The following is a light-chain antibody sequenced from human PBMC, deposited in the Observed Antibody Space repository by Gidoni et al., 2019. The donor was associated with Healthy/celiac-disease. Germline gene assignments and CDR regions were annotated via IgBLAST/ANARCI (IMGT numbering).Light chain of an antibody. Sequence: DIQMTQSPSSLSASVGDRVTITCRASQGISNYLALYQQKPGKVPKLLIYAASTLLSGVPSRFSGSGSGTDFTLTISSLQPEDVATYYCQKYNSASRTFGQGTKVEIK. CDR1: QGISNY. CDR2: AAS. V-gene: IGKV1-27*01. J-gene: IGKJ1*01. CDR3: QKYNSASRT.